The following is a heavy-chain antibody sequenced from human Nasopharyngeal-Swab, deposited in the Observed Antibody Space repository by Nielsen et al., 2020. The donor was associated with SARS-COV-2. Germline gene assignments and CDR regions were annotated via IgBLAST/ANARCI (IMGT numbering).Heavy chain of an antibody. D-gene: IGHD3-3*01. Sequence: RQAPEKGLEWIGEINHSGSTNYNPSLKSRVTISVDTSKNQFSLKLSSVTAADTAVYYCARGRTYYDFWSGYSSRGAFDYWGQGTLVTVSS. V-gene: IGHV4-34*01. CDR2: INHSGST. J-gene: IGHJ4*02. CDR3: ARGRTYYDFWSGYSSRGAFDY.